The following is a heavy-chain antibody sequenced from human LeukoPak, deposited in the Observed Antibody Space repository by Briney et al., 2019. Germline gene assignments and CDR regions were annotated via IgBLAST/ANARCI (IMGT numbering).Heavy chain of an antibody. CDR3: ARDWSWSGDGYNLNWYFDL. Sequence: ASVKVSCKASGYTFTGYYMHWVRQAPGQGLEWMGWINPNSGGTNYAQKFQGRVTMTRDTSISTAYMELSRLRSDDTAVYYCARDWSWSGDGYNLNWYFDLWGRGTLVTVSS. D-gene: IGHD5-24*01. V-gene: IGHV1-2*02. CDR2: INPNSGGT. J-gene: IGHJ2*01. CDR1: GYTFTGYY.